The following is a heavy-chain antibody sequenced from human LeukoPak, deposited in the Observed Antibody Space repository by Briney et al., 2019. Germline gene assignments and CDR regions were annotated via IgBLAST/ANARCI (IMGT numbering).Heavy chain of an antibody. D-gene: IGHD4-17*01. CDR2: TSAYNGNT. J-gene: IGHJ6*02. CDR3: ARDDYGDYDYYYGMDV. CDR1: GYTFASYG. Sequence: ASVKVSCKASGYTFASYGISWVRQAPGQGLEWMGWTSAYNGNTNYAQKLQGRVTMTTDTSTSTAYMELRSLRSDDTAVYYCARDDYGDYDYYYGMDVWGQGTTVTVSS. V-gene: IGHV1-18*01.